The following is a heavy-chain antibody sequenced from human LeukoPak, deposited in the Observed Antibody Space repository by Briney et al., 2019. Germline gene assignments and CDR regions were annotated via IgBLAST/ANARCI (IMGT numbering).Heavy chain of an antibody. D-gene: IGHD3-10*01. Sequence: GGSPRLSCAASGLTFSNYAMSWVRQAPGRGLEWVSAITGNGGNTHYADSVKGRFTISRDNSKNTVYLQMNSLRAEDTAIYYCAKKGGDDYGSGTYLAFDYWGQGTLVTVSS. CDR2: ITGNGGNT. J-gene: IGHJ4*02. CDR3: AKKGGDDYGSGTYLAFDY. V-gene: IGHV3-23*01. CDR1: GLTFSNYA.